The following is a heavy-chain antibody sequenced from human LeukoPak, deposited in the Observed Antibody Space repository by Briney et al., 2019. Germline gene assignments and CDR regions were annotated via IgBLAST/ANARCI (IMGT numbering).Heavy chain of an antibody. CDR2: INHSGST. J-gene: IGHJ3*01. D-gene: IGHD3-22*01. V-gene: IGHV4-34*01. Sequence: SETLSLTCAVYGGSFSGYYWSWIRQPPGKGLEWIGEINHSGSTNYNPPLKSRLTMSVDTSKNDFSLRLNSVTASDTAIYYCVRDSSGTLAFDVWGQGTMVTVSS. CDR3: VRDSSGTLAFDV. CDR1: GGSFSGYY.